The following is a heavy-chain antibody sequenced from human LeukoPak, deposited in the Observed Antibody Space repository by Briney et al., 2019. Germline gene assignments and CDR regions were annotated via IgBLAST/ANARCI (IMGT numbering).Heavy chain of an antibody. CDR3: GGAIGYFYY. D-gene: IGHD2-21*01. V-gene: IGHV3-30*03. Sequence: PGTSLRLSCAASGSSFSTHAMHWVRQAPGKGLEWVGVISYDGSDKYYVDSVKGRFTISRDNSKNTLYLQMNSLRAEDTAVYYCGGAIGYFYYWGQGTLVTVSS. CDR2: ISYDGSDK. CDR1: GSSFSTHA. J-gene: IGHJ4*02.